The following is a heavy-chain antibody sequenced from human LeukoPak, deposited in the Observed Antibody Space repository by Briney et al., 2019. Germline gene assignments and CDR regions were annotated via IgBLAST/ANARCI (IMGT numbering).Heavy chain of an antibody. CDR2: IYYSGST. CDR3: ARDEFYYDSSGAQYNWLDP. J-gene: IGHJ5*02. CDR1: GGSFSGYY. Sequence: SETLSLTCAVYGGSFSGYYWSWIRQPPGKGLEWIGSIYYSGSTYYNPSLKSRVTISVDTSKNQFSLKLSSVTAADTAVYYCARDEFYYDSSGAQYNWLDPWGQGTLVTVSS. V-gene: IGHV4-34*01. D-gene: IGHD3-22*01.